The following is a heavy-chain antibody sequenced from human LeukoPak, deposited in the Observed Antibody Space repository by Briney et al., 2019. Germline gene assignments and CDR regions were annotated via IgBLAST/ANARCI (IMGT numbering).Heavy chain of an antibody. CDR2: VYTSGST. CDR3: ARGGYGYYYDSSGLDY. D-gene: IGHD3-22*01. Sequence: NFSETLSLTCTVSGGSISSDNYSWSWIRRPAGKGLEWIGRVYTSGSTNYNPSLKSRVTISVDTSKNQFSLKLSSVTAADTAVYYCARGGYGYYYDSSGLDYWGQGTLVTVSS. CDR1: GGSISSDNYS. J-gene: IGHJ4*02. V-gene: IGHV4-61*02.